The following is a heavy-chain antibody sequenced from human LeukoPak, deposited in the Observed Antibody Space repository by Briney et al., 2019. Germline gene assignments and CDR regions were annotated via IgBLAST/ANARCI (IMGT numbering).Heavy chain of an antibody. V-gene: IGHV1-2*02. D-gene: IGHD4-11*01. Sequence: GASVKVSCKASGYTFTGYYMHWARQAPGQGLEWMGWINPNSGGTNYAQKFQGRVTMTRDTSISTAYMELSRLRSDDTAVYYCARDWADNYAPWDAFDIWGQGTMVTVSS. CDR1: GYTFTGYY. CDR2: INPNSGGT. J-gene: IGHJ3*02. CDR3: ARDWADNYAPWDAFDI.